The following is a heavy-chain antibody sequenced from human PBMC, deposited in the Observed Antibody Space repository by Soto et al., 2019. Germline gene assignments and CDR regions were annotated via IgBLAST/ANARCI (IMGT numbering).Heavy chain of an antibody. J-gene: IGHJ3*01. Sequence: PSETLSLTCAVTGGSISSNNWWTWVRQPPGEGLEWVGEISRSGTTNYKPSLKSRVSISVDRSRNEFSLNLGSVTAADTAMYYCARDSASSGVFTWGQGTMVTVSS. CDR3: ARDSASSGVFT. CDR2: ISRSGTT. CDR1: GGSISSNNW. V-gene: IGHV4-4*02. D-gene: IGHD6-19*01.